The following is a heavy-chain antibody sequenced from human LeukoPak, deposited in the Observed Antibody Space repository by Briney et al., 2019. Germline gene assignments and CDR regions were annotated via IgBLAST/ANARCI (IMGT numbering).Heavy chain of an antibody. D-gene: IGHD3-10*01. CDR2: ITTSRSKM. CDR1: GFIFPSYS. Sequence: PGGSLRLSCAASGFIFPSYSMNWVRQAPGRGLEWVSSITTSRSKMNYAESVKGRFTISRDNAKNSLYLQMDSLRAEDTAVYYCAKEYLFFGESLPFYMDVWGKGTTVIVSS. CDR3: AKEYLFFGESLPFYMDV. V-gene: IGHV3-21*01. J-gene: IGHJ6*03.